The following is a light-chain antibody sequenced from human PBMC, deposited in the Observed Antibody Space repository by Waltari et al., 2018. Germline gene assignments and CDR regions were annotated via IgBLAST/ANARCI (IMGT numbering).Light chain of an antibody. CDR2: GAS. Sequence: DIQLTQSPSSLSASLGDIVTISCRASESVLKYLNWYQQKPGKAPKLLIYGASSLPSGVPSRFSGSGSGTDFTLTISFLQPEDFAIYYCQHSHNTPPYTFGQGTKL. CDR1: ESVLKY. J-gene: IGKJ2*01. CDR3: QHSHNTPPYT. V-gene: IGKV1-39*01.